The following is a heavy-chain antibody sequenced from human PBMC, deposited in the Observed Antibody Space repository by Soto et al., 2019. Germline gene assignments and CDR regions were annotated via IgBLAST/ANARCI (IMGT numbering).Heavy chain of an antibody. CDR1: GASISGFY. CDR2: IYATGTT. CDR3: VRDGTKTLRDWFDP. V-gene: IGHV4-4*07. D-gene: IGHD1-1*01. J-gene: IGHJ5*02. Sequence: TLSPTCTVAGASISGFYWSWIRKSAGKGLEWIGRIYATGTTDYNPSLKSRVMMSVDTSKKQFSLKLRSVTAADTAVYYCVRDGTKTLRDWFDPWGQGISVTVSS.